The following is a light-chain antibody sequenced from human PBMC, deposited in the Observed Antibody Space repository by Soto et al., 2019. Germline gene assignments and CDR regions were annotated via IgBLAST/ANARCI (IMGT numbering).Light chain of an antibody. J-gene: IGKJ1*01. CDR2: DAS. V-gene: IGKV3-20*01. CDR1: LTISDNY. Sequence: EIVLTHSPGTLSLSPGERSTLSFRSSLTISDNYLAWYQQKAGQAPRLVIYDASNRATGIPDRFSASGSGTDFTLTISRLEPEDFAVYYCQQYSMAPLTFGQGTKVDIK. CDR3: QQYSMAPLT.